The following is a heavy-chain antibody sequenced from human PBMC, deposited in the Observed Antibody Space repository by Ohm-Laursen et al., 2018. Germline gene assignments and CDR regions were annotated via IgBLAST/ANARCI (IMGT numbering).Heavy chain of an antibody. CDR3: AKDIHGSGSANFDY. CDR2: ISGTGGGT. V-gene: IGHV3-23*01. Sequence: SLRLSCSASGFTFSTYVMTWVRQAPGKGLEWVSSISGTGGGTAHAGSVKGRFTISRDNSKNTLSLQMNSLRADDTAVYYCAKDIHGSGSANFDYWGQGTLVTVSS. CDR1: GFTFSTYV. D-gene: IGHD3-10*01. J-gene: IGHJ4*02.